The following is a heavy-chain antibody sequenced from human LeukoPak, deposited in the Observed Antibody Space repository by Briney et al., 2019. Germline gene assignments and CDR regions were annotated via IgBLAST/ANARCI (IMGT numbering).Heavy chain of an antibody. D-gene: IGHD6-6*01. V-gene: IGHV4-34*01. J-gene: IGHJ5*02. CDR2: INRSGST. CDR3: ARDRVRWFDP. CDR1: GGSFSGYY. Sequence: SETLSLTCAVYGGSFSGYYWSWIRQPPGKGLEWIGEINRSGSTNYNPSLKSRVTISVDTSKNQFSLKLSSVTAADTAVYCCARDRVRWFDPWGQGTLVTVSS.